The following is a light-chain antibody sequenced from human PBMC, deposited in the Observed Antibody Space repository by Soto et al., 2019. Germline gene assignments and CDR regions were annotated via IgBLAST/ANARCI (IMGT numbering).Light chain of an antibody. CDR3: QSYDSSMTRVPVA. CDR2: GNT. Sequence: QSVLTQPPSVSGAPGQRVTISCTGSSSSIGAGYDVHWYQQLPGAAPKLLIYGNTNRPSGVPDRFSGSKSGTSASLAITGLQADDEADYYCQSYDSSMTRVPVAFGGGTKLTVL. J-gene: IGLJ2*01. CDR1: SSSIGAGYD. V-gene: IGLV1-40*01.